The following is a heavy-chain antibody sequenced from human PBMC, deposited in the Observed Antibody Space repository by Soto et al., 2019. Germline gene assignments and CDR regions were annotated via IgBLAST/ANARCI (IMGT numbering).Heavy chain of an antibody. CDR2: IYYSGST. Sequence: SETLSLTCTVSGGSISSGYYYWSWIRQPPGKGLEWIGYIYYSGSTYYNPSLKSRVTISVDTSKNQFSLKLSSVTAADTAVYYCATQMESFDYWGQGTLVTSPQ. V-gene: IGHV4-30-4*01. CDR1: GGSISSGYYY. J-gene: IGHJ4*02. CDR3: ATQMESFDY. D-gene: IGHD2-8*01.